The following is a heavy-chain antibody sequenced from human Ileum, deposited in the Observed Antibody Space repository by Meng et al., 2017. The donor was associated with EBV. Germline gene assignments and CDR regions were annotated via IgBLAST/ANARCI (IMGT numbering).Heavy chain of an antibody. CDR3: ASSDYYRSDY. J-gene: IGHJ4*02. CDR2: TSHSGST. D-gene: IGHD3-22*01. CDR1: GGSISRSDW. Sequence: QVRLQGSGPGLVKPSATLPLTCAVSGGSISRSDWWSWVRQPPGKGLEWIGETSHSGSTNYSPSLKSRVTISLDKSKNQLPLKLNSVTAADTAVYYCASSDYYRSDYWGQGTLVTVSS. V-gene: IGHV4-4*02.